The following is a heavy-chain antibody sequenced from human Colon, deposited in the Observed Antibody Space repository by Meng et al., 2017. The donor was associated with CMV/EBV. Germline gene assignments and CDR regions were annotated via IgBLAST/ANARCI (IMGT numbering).Heavy chain of an antibody. Sequence: SGGTFSSNAISWVRQAPGQGLEWLGGIIPIFGTANYAQKFQGRVTITTDESTSTAYMELSSLRSEDTAVYFCARDVVEGIAASGSFDSWGQGTLVTVSS. V-gene: IGHV1-69*05. D-gene: IGHD6-13*01. CDR2: IIPIFGTA. CDR1: GGTFSSNA. CDR3: ARDVVEGIAASGSFDS. J-gene: IGHJ5*01.